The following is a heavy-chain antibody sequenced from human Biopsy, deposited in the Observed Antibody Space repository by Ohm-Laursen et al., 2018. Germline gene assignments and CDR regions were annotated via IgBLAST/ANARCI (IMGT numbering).Heavy chain of an antibody. V-gene: IGHV1-18*01. Sequence: ALVKVSCKASGYKFTSYGMSWVRQAPGQGFEWMGRISGYNGNTNYAQKFQGRITMTIDAATSTGYMDLRSLKSDDTAVYYCARIAAAGWDDYWGQGTLVTVSS. CDR3: ARIAAAGWDDY. CDR2: ISGYNGNT. D-gene: IGHD6-25*01. CDR1: GYKFTSYG. J-gene: IGHJ4*02.